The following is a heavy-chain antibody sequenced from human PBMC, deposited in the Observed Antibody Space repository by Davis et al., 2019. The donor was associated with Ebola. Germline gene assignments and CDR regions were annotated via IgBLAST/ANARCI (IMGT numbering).Heavy chain of an antibody. Sequence: GESLKISCKGSGNSFTCYWISWVRQMSGKGLERMGRIDPSNSYTNYSPSFQGHVNISADKSLSTAYLQWSSLKASDTAMYYCARLRVIPAAIGLDYYYYCGMDGWGKGTTFTVSS. CDR2: IDPSNSYT. CDR3: ARLRVIPAAIGLDYYYYCGMDG. CDR1: GNSFTCYW. D-gene: IGHD2-2*02. J-gene: IGHJ6*04. V-gene: IGHV5-10-1*01.